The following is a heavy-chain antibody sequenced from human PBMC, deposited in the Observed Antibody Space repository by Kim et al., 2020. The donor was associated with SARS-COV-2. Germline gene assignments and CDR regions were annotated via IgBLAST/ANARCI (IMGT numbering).Heavy chain of an antibody. V-gene: IGHV3-43*02. CDR2: ISGDGGST. CDR3: AKGGQWLIGS. Sequence: GGSLRLSCAASGFIFDKYAMHWVRQAPGKGLEWVSLISGDGGSTYYADSVKGRLPFSRDNDRNSLYLQLDSLRTEDTAFYYCAKGGQWLIGSWGQGTLV. J-gene: IGHJ4*03. D-gene: IGHD6-19*01. CDR1: GFIFDKYA.